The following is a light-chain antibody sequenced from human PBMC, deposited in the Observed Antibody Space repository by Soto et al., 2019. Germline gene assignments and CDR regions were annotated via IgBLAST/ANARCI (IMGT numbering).Light chain of an antibody. CDR2: AAF. CDR3: QQSYSIPQT. V-gene: IGKV1-39*01. J-gene: IGKJ1*01. Sequence: DIQMTQSPSSLSASVGDRFTITCGTMQSIANYLNWYQQKPGKAPNLLIYAAFSLQSGVPSRFSGSGSGTEFTLTINSLQSEDFATYYCQQSYSIPQTFGQGTKVDIK. CDR1: QSIANY.